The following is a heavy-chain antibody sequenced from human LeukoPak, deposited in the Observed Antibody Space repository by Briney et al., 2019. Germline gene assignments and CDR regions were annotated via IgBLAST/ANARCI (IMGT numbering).Heavy chain of an antibody. Sequence: PGRSLRLSCAASGFTFSSYGMHWVRQAPGKGLEWVAVISYDGSNKYYADSVKGRFTISRDNAKSTLYLQMNSLRPEDTAIYYCARGSPLFDPWGQGTLVTVSS. CDR1: GFTFSSYG. CDR2: ISYDGSNK. CDR3: ARGSPLFDP. J-gene: IGHJ5*02. V-gene: IGHV3-30*03.